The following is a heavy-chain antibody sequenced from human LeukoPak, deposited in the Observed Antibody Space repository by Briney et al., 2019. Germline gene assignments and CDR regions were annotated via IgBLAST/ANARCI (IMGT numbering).Heavy chain of an antibody. J-gene: IGHJ6*03. CDR2: INHSGST. Sequence: SETLPLTCAVYGGSFSGYYWSRIRQPPGKGLEWIGEINHSGSTNYNPSLKSRVTISVDTSKNQFSLKLSSVTAADAAFYYCASQGHHGKIVGTTLSYFYMDVWGKGTTVTVSS. V-gene: IGHV4-34*01. CDR1: GGSFSGYY. D-gene: IGHD1-26*01. CDR3: ASQGHHGKIVGTTLSYFYMDV.